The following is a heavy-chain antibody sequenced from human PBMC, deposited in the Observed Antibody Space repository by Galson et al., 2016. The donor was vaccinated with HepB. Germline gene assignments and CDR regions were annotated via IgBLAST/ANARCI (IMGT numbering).Heavy chain of an antibody. V-gene: IGHV3-15*01. CDR3: SSSHGPFDH. J-gene: IGHJ4*02. Sequence: SLRLSCAASGFTFKNDRMSWVRQAPGKGLEWVGRIKSKTDDGTTAYAAPVKGRFTISRDDSKNTLYLQMNSLKTEDTAVYYCSSSHGPFDHWGQGTLVIVSS. CDR2: IKSKTDDGTT. CDR1: GFTFKNDR.